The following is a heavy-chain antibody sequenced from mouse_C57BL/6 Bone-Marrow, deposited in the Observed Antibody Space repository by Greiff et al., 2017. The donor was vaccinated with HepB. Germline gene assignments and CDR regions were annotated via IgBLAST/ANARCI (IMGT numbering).Heavy chain of an antibody. Sequence: EVQLQQSGPELVKPGASVKISCKASGYTFTDYYMNWVKQSHGKSLEWIGDINPNNGGTSYNQKFKGKATLTVDKSSSTAYMELRSLTSEDSAVYYCARCHSCYDGYYVYWGQGTTLTVSS. V-gene: IGHV1-26*01. J-gene: IGHJ2*01. CDR1: GYTFTDYY. CDR3: ARCHSCYDGYYVY. CDR2: INPNNGGT. D-gene: IGHD2-3*01.